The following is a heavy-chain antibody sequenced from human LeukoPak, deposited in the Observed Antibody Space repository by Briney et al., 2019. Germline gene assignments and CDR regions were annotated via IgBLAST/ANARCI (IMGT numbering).Heavy chain of an antibody. J-gene: IGHJ6*02. CDR2: ISYDGSNK. CDR1: GFTFSSYG. V-gene: IGHV3-30*18. CDR3: AKELGGSGWSYYYYGMDV. Sequence: GGSLRLSCAASGFTFSSYGMHWVRQAPGKGLEWVAVISYDGSNKYYADSVKGRFTISRDNSKNTLYLQMNSLRAEDTAVYYCAKELGGSGWSYYYYGMDVWGQGTTVTVSS. D-gene: IGHD6-19*01.